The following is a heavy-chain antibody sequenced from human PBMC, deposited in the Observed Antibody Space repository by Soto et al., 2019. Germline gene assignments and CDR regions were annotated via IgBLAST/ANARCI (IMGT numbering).Heavy chain of an antibody. V-gene: IGHV6-1*01. CDR3: ARAAVAFDAFAL. CDR2: TYLRSKWYS. Sequence: QIQLQQSGPGLVKPWQTLSLTCVISGDSVSTNSATWNWIRQSPSRGLEWLGRTYLRSKWYSEYAVSVKSLIAIRPDTSNTLFSLHLSSVTPADTAVYFCARAAVAFDAFALWGQGTVVTVSS. D-gene: IGHD2-15*01. J-gene: IGHJ3*01. CDR1: GDSVSTNSAT.